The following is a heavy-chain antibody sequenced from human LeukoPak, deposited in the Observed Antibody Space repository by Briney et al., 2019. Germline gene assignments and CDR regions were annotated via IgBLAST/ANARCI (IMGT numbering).Heavy chain of an antibody. J-gene: IGHJ6*03. V-gene: IGHV1-46*01. CDR3: ARDTRGSYNYYYYMDV. CDR1: GYTFTSYY. CDR2: INPSGGST. Sequence: ASVTVSCTASGYTFTSYYMHWVRQAPGQGLEWMGLINPSGGSTSYAQKFQGRVTMTRDMSTSTVYMELSSLRSEDTAVYYCARDTRGSYNYYYYMDVWGKGTTVTVSS. D-gene: IGHD1-26*01.